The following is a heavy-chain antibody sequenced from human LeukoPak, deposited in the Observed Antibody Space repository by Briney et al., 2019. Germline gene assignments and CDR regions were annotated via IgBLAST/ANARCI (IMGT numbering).Heavy chain of an antibody. V-gene: IGHV1-3*01. CDR1: GYTFTSYA. CDR2: INAGNGNT. Sequence: ASVKVSCKASGYTFTSYAMHWVRQAPGQRLEWMGWINAGNGNTKYSQKFQGRVTITRDTSASTAYMELSSLRPEDTAVYYCATRTVPYAEYFQHWGQGTLVTVSS. CDR3: ATRTVPYAEYFQH. D-gene: IGHD4-17*01. J-gene: IGHJ1*01.